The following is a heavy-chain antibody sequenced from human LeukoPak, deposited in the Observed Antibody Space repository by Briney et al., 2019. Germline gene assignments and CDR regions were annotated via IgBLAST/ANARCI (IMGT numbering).Heavy chain of an antibody. Sequence: GGSLRLSCAASGFTFSSYWMSWVCQAPGKGLEWVANIKQDGSEKYYVDSVKGRFTISRDNAKNSLYLQMNSLRAEDTAVYYCARTTWFGEFSSPFDYWGQGTLVTVSS. CDR1: GFTFSSYW. CDR3: ARTTWFGEFSSPFDY. CDR2: IKQDGSEK. D-gene: IGHD3-10*01. J-gene: IGHJ4*02. V-gene: IGHV3-7*01.